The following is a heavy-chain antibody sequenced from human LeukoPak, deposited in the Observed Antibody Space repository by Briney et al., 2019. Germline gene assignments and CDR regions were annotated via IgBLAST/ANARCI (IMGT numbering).Heavy chain of an antibody. CDR2: ISTSGTTI. D-gene: IGHD3-16*01. V-gene: IGHV3-48*03. Sequence: GGSLRLSCAGSGFTFSSFEMNWLRQAPGKGLEWVSFISTSGTTIYYADSVKGRFTISRDNAKNSLYLQMNSLRAEDTAVYYCARCFWGLDYWGQGTLVTVSS. J-gene: IGHJ4*02. CDR3: ARCFWGLDY. CDR1: GFTFSSFE.